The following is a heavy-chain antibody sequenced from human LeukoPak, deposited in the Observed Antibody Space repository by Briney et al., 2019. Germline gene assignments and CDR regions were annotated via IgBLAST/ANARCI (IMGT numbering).Heavy chain of an antibody. J-gene: IGHJ3*02. CDR3: AKNYYDSSGSDAFDI. V-gene: IGHV3-23*01. CDR1: GFTFSSYA. Sequence: PGGSLRLSCAASGFTFSSYAMSWVRQAPGKGLERVSAISGSGGSTYYADSVKGRFTISRDNSKNTLYLQMNSLRAEDTAVYYCAKNYYDSSGSDAFDIWGQGTMVTVSS. CDR2: ISGSGGST. D-gene: IGHD3-22*01.